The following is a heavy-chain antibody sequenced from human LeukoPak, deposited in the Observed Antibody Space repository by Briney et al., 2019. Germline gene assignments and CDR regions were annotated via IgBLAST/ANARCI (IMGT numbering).Heavy chain of an antibody. D-gene: IGHD6-13*01. CDR1: GFTFSSYG. CDR2: IRYDGSNK. V-gene: IGHV3-30*02. CDR3: AKISSWYERSAFDI. J-gene: IGHJ3*02. Sequence: GGSLRLSCAASGFTFSSYGMHWVRQAPGKGLEWVAFIRYDGSNKYYADSVKGRFTISRDNSKNTLYLQMNSLRAEDTAVYYCAKISSWYERSAFDIWGQGTMVTVSS.